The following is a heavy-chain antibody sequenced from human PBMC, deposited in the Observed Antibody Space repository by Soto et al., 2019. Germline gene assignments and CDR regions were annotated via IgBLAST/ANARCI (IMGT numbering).Heavy chain of an antibody. D-gene: IGHD6-19*01. Sequence: PGGSLRLSCAASGSTFRGYAMHWVRKAPGKGLEWVAVISYDESDKYYADSLKGRFTISRDNSKNTLYLQMNSLRGEDTAVYYCARDLSGAGPDYWGQGTLVTVSS. CDR2: ISYDESDK. V-gene: IGHV3-30*03. CDR3: ARDLSGAGPDY. CDR1: GSTFRGYA. J-gene: IGHJ4*02.